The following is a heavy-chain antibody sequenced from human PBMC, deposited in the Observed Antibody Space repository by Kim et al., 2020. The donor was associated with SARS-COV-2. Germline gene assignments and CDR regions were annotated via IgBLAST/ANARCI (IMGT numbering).Heavy chain of an antibody. J-gene: IGHJ4*02. Sequence: YNPSLKSRVTISVDKSKNQFSLKLSSVTAADTAVYYCASREGLAWTAMGYWGQGTLVTVSS. V-gene: IGHV4-4*02. CDR3: ASREGLAWTAMGY. D-gene: IGHD2-21*02.